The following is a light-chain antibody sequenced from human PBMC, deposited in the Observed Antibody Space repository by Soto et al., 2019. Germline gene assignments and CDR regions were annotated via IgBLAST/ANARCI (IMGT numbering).Light chain of an antibody. Sequence: EILLTQSPGTLSLSPGERATLSCRASQSVTSNYLAWYQQKPGQAPRLLICGASTRATAIPARFSGSGSGIEFTLTISSLQSEDFAVYYCQQYNNWLWTFGQGTKVDIK. CDR1: QSVTSNY. CDR3: QQYNNWLWT. V-gene: IGKV3-15*01. J-gene: IGKJ1*01. CDR2: GAS.